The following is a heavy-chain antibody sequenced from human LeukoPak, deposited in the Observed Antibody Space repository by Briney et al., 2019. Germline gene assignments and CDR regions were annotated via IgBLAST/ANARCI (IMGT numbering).Heavy chain of an antibody. Sequence: GRSLRLSCAASGFTFSSYGMHWVRQAPGKGLEWVAVISYDESNKYYADSVKGRFTISRDNSKNALYLQMGSLRVEDMAVYYCARGRSPRGYYYGMDVWGQGTTVTVS. V-gene: IGHV3-30*03. CDR3: ARGRSPRGYYYGMDV. CDR1: GFTFSSYG. J-gene: IGHJ6*02. CDR2: ISYDESNK. D-gene: IGHD1-26*01.